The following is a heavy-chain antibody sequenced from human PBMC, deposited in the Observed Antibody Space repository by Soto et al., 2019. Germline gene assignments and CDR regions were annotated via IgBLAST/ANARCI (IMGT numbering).Heavy chain of an antibody. Sequence: QGQLVESEGGLVQPGGSLRLSCAASGFIFSSYGMHWLRQAPGKGLEWVSVVSYDGLNEAYADSVKGRFTVSRDNSRNTVSLQMNSLRPQDTAVYHCAKSKGGVGPHQLQIFFDYWGQGALVAFSS. J-gene: IGHJ4*02. CDR3: AKSKGGVGPHQLQIFFDY. V-gene: IGHV3-30*18. CDR2: VSYDGLNE. CDR1: GFIFSSYG. D-gene: IGHD1-26*01.